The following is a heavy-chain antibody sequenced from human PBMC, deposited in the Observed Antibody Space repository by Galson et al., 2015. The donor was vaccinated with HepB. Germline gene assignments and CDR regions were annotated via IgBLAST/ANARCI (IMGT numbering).Heavy chain of an antibody. CDR2: ISSSSSYI. CDR1: GFTFSNAW. J-gene: IGHJ4*02. CDR3: ARDRGGYSYGPFDY. V-gene: IGHV3-21*01. D-gene: IGHD5-18*01. Sequence: SLRLSCAASGFTFSNAWMNWVRQAPGKGLEWVSSISSSSSYIYYADSVKGRFTISRDNAKNSLYLQMNSLRAEDTAVYYCARDRGGYSYGPFDYWGQGTLVTVSS.